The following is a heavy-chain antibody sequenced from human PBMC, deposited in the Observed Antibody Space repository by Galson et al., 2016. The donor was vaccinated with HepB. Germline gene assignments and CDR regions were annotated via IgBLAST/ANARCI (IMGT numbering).Heavy chain of an antibody. D-gene: IGHD4-11*01. CDR2: ISTSGGST. V-gene: IGHV3-23*01. CDR3: AKGTTRLGDN. J-gene: IGHJ4*02. Sequence: SLRLSCAASGFAFSAYGMTWVRQAPRKGLEWVAAISTSGGSTGYADSVRGRFTISRDNSKNMLYLQMNSLRAEDSALYYCAKGTTRLGDNWGQGILVTVSS. CDR1: GFAFSAYG.